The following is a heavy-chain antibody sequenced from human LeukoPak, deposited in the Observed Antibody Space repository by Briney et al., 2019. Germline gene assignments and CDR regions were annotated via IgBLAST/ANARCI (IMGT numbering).Heavy chain of an antibody. V-gene: IGHV1-2*02. Sequence: ASVKVSCKASGYTFTGYYMHWVRQAPGQGREGMGWINPNSGGTNYAQKFQGRVTMTRDTSISTAYMELSRLRSDDTAVYYCARNGYCSSTSCHPSEDYWGQGTLVTVSS. CDR3: ARNGYCSSTSCHPSEDY. J-gene: IGHJ4*02. CDR2: INPNSGGT. D-gene: IGHD2-2*01. CDR1: GYTFTGYY.